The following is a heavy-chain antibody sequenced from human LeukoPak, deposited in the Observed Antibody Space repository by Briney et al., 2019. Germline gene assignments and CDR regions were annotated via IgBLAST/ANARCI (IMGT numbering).Heavy chain of an antibody. CDR1: GGPITSHY. CDR2: INTRGSS. Sequence: SETLSLTCTVSGGPITSHYWSWIRQPAGKGLEWIGRINTRGSSNYNPSLKSRVTMSVDMSKNQFSLKLRSVTAADTAVYYCARDFDGDSYCFDKWGQGTRVTVS. J-gene: IGHJ4*02. D-gene: IGHD2-8*02. V-gene: IGHV4-4*07. CDR3: ARDFDGDSYCFDK.